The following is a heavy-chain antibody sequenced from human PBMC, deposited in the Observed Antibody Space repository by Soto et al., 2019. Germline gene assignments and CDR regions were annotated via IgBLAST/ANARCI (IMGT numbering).Heavy chain of an antibody. J-gene: IGHJ5*02. CDR3: AREGPPDIAWFDP. Sequence: QVQLVQSGAEVKKPGSSVKVSCKASGGTFSIYTISWVRQAPGQGLEWMGGSANSAQKFQGRLTVTADESTSTVYVELSSLTSEDTAVYSCAREGPPDIAWFDPWGQGTLVSVSS. V-gene: IGHV1-69*01. CDR1: GGTFSIYT. D-gene: IGHD2-15*01. CDR2: GSA.